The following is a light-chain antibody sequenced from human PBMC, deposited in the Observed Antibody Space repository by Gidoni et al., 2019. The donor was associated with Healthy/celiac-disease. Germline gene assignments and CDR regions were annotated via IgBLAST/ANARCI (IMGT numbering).Light chain of an antibody. CDR1: SSDVGSYNL. CDR2: EGS. V-gene: IGLV2-23*01. J-gene: IGLJ3*02. CDR3: CSYAGSSTL. Sequence: QSALTQPASVSGSPGQSITISCTGTSSDVGSYNLVSWYQQHPGKAPKLMIYEGSKRPSGVSNRFSGSKSGNTASLTISGLQAEDEADYYCCSYAGSSTLFGQGTK.